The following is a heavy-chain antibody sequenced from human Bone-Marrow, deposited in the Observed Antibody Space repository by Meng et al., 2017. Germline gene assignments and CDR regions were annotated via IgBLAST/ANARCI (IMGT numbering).Heavy chain of an antibody. V-gene: IGHV3-48*03. D-gene: IGHD3-16*01. CDR1: GFTSSSDE. J-gene: IGHJ6*02. Sequence: SLKFSCAASGFTSSSDEMTWVRQAPGKVLEWVSLISSSGSTIYYADSVKGRFTISRDNAKNSLLLQMNSLRDEETAVYYCARVPYYDYVWGSGDYYYGMDVWGQGTTVTVSS. CDR2: ISSSGSTI. CDR3: ARVPYYDYVWGSGDYYYGMDV.